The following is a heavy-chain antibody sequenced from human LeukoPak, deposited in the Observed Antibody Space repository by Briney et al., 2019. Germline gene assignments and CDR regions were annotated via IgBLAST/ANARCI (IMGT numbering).Heavy chain of an antibody. CDR2: INHSGST. CDR1: GGSFSGYY. V-gene: IGHV4-34*01. D-gene: IGHD6-13*01. CDR3: RIAAAGIYYYMDV. J-gene: IGHJ6*03. Sequence: PSETLSLTCAVYGGSFSGYYWSWIRQPPGKGLEWIGEINHSGSTNYNPSLKSRVTISVDTSKNQFSLKLSSVTAADTAVYYCRIAAAGIYYYMDVWGKGTTVTVSS.